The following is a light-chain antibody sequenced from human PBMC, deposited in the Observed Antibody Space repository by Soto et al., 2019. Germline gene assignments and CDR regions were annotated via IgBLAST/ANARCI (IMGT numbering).Light chain of an antibody. J-gene: IGKJ4*01. CDR3: QQRYNWPLT. Sequence: DIVLTQSPGTLSLSPGETASLSCRASQNVDTSLAWYQQRPGRAPRLLMSEASRRAAGIPARFSGTGSGTDFTLTINRLEPEDVAVYYCQQRYNWPLTFGAGTRVEI. V-gene: IGKV3-11*01. CDR2: EAS. CDR1: QNVDTS.